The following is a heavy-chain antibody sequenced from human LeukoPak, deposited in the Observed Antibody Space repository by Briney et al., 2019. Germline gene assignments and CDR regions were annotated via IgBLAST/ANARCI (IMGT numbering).Heavy chain of an antibody. CDR3: ARGGEYSYGWKNYYYMDV. V-gene: IGHV1-2*02. Sequence: ASVKVSCKASGYTFTGYYMHWVRQAPGQGLEWMGWIKPNSGGTNYAQKFQGRVTMTRDTSISTAYMELSRLRSDDTAVYYCARGGEYSYGWKNYYYMDVWGKGTMVTVSS. D-gene: IGHD5-18*01. J-gene: IGHJ6*03. CDR1: GYTFTGYY. CDR2: IKPNSGGT.